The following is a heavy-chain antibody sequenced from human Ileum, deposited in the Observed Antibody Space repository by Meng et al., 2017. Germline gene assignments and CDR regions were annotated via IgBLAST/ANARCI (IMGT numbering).Heavy chain of an antibody. CDR2: TYYRSKWYY. D-gene: IGHD6-19*01. J-gene: IGHJ4*02. V-gene: IGHV6-1*01. CDR3: ARENSGWFF. CDR1: GDCVSSPTSA. Sequence: HQTASVHVQPSPTLFLSGVISGDCVSSPTSAWNWFRQSPSRGLEWLGRTYYRSKWYYEYAVSVKSRISVNPDTSKNQFSLQLNSVPPEDTAVYFCARENSGWFFWGQGALVTVSS.